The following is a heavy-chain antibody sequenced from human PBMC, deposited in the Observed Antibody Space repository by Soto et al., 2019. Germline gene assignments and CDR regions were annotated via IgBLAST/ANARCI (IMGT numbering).Heavy chain of an antibody. D-gene: IGHD1-26*01. CDR1: GFTVTSNY. J-gene: IGHJ4*02. CDR2: IYAGSIT. Sequence: GGSLRLSCAASGFTVTSNYMSWVRQAAGRGLEWVSVIYAGSITFYADSVKGRFTISRDSSKNSLYLEMNSLIAEDTAVYYCARIPYYYSGTIFGHWGQGTLVTVSS. V-gene: IGHV3-53*01. CDR3: ARIPYYYSGTIFGH.